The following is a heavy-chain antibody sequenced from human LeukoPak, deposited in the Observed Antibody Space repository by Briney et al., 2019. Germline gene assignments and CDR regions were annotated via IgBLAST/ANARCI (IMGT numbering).Heavy chain of an antibody. CDR2: ISGGGGNT. J-gene: IGHJ4*02. D-gene: IGHD6-13*01. CDR3: ATIGNSWYNDY. V-gene: IGHV3-23*01. Sequence: GGSLRLSCAASGITFSSYAMTWVRQAPGKGLEWVSGISGGGGNTYYVDSVKGRFTISRDNSKNTLYLQMNSLRVEDTAIYYCATIGNSWYNDYWGQGTLVTVSS. CDR1: GITFSSYA.